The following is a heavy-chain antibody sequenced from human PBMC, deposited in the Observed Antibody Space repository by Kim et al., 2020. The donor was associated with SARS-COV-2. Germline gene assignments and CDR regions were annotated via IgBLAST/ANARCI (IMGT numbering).Heavy chain of an antibody. V-gene: IGHV4-59*01. J-gene: IGHJ4*02. D-gene: IGHD1-26*01. CDR3: AREGVGAPTRSLDY. CDR1: GGSISSNY. CDR2: IYYSGST. Sequence: SETLSLTCTVSGGSISSNYWSWIRQPPGKGLEWIGYIYYSGSTNYNPSLKSRVTISVDTSKNQFSLKLISVTAADTAVYYCAREGVGAPTRSLDYWGQGTLVTVSS.